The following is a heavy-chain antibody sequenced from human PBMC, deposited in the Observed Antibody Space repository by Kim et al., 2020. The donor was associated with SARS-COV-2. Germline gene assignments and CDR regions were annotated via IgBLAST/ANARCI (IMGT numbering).Heavy chain of an antibody. CDR3: ASAVAGPNPFFDY. J-gene: IGHJ4*02. V-gene: IGHV3-30*04. Sequence: GGSLRLSCAASGFTFSSYAMHWVRQAPGKGLEWVAVISYDGSNKYYADSVMGRFTISRDNSKNTLYLQMNSLRAEDTAVYYCASAVAGPNPFFDYWGQGTLVTVSS. D-gene: IGHD6-19*01. CDR1: GFTFSSYA. CDR2: ISYDGSNK.